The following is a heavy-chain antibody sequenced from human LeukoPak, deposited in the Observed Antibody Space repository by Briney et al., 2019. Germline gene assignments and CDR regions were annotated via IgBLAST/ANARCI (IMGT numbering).Heavy chain of an antibody. V-gene: IGHV3-30-3*01. J-gene: IGHJ4*02. D-gene: IGHD5-24*01. CDR2: ISYDGSNK. CDR1: GFTFSSYA. Sequence: GRSLRLSCAASGFTFSSYAMHWVRQAPGKGLEWVAVISYDGSNKYYADSVKGRFTISRDNSKNTLYLQMNSLRAEDTAVYYCARDSRRDGYNFFDYWGQGTLVTVSS. CDR3: ARDSRRDGYNFFDY.